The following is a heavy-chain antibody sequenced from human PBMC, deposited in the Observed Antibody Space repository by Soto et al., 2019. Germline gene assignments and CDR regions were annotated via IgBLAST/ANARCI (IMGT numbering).Heavy chain of an antibody. V-gene: IGHV1-69*01. Sequence: QVQRVQSGAEVRKPGSSVKVSCKASGGTFSSNVISWVRQAAGQGLEWMGEIMPIFGATNNAQRFQGRLTITADASTTTVYMELSSLTSEDTAVYFCARGARYCSGGSCYPYDWGQGTLVTVSS. CDR1: GGTFSSNV. D-gene: IGHD2-15*01. CDR2: IMPIFGAT. J-gene: IGHJ4*02. CDR3: ARGARYCSGGSCYPYD.